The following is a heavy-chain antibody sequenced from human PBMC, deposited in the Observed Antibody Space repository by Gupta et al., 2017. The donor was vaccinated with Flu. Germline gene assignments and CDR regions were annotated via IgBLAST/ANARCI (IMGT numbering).Heavy chain of an antibody. D-gene: IGHD1-14*01. Sequence: EVQLLESGGGLVQPGGSLRLSCAASGFTFNSSSMSWVRQAPGKGLEWVSAISGRDGSTFYAESVKGRFTISRDTSKNTLYLQMNSLRAEDTAVYYCAKLTTHWGQGILVSVSS. V-gene: IGHV3-23*01. CDR2: ISGRDGST. J-gene: IGHJ4*02. CDR3: AKLTTH. CDR1: GFTFNSSS.